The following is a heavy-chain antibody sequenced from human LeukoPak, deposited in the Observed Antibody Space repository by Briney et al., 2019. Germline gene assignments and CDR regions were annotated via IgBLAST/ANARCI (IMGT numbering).Heavy chain of an antibody. J-gene: IGHJ4*02. CDR1: GFTLSSYG. D-gene: IGHD2-8*02. CDR2: ISYDGSNK. V-gene: IGHV3-30*18. Sequence: GGSLRLSCAASGFTLSSYGMHWVRQAPGKGLEWVAVISYDGSNKYYADSVKSRFTISRDNSKNMLYLQMNSLRAEDTAAYYCAKDVGGVATLNYWGQGTLVTVSS. CDR3: AKDVGGVATLNY.